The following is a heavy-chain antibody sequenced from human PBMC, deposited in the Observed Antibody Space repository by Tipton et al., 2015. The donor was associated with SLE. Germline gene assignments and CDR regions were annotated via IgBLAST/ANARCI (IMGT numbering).Heavy chain of an antibody. Sequence: QLVQSGAEVKKPGSSVKVSCKASGGTFSSYAISWVRQAPGQGLEWMGGIIPIFGTANYAQKFQGRVTITADKSTSTAYMELSSLRSEDTAVYYCARDTRRITMISHAFDIWGQGTMVTVSS. CDR3: ARDTRRITMISHAFDI. V-gene: IGHV1-69*06. CDR1: GGTFSSYA. D-gene: IGHD3-22*01. CDR2: IIPIFGTA. J-gene: IGHJ3*02.